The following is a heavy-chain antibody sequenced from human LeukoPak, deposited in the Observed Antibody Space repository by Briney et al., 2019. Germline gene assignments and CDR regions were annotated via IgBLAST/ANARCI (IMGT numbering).Heavy chain of an antibody. D-gene: IGHD1-1*01. V-gene: IGHV3-49*04. Sequence: GRSLRLSCTASGFTFGDFAMNWVRQAPGKGLEWVGFVQTKVYGGTTEYAASVKGRFTISRDDSKAIAYLQMNSLKTEDTAVYYCTRDHRDDWNPGYYFDYWGQGTLVTISS. CDR1: GFTFGDFA. J-gene: IGHJ4*02. CDR2: VQTKVYGGTT. CDR3: TRDHRDDWNPGYYFDY.